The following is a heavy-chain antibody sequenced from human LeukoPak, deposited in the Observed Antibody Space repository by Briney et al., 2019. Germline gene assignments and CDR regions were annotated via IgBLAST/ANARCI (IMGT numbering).Heavy chain of an antibody. V-gene: IGHV3-7*01. D-gene: IGHD3-22*01. CDR3: ARDDDYYDSSGYYYDYFDY. Sequence: GGSLRLSCAASGFTFSSYWMSWVRQAPGKGLEWVANIKQDGSEKYYVDSVKGRFTISRDNAKSSLYVQMNSLRAEDTAVYYCARDDDYYDSSGYYYDYFDYWGQGTLVTVSS. CDR1: GFTFSSYW. J-gene: IGHJ4*02. CDR2: IKQDGSEK.